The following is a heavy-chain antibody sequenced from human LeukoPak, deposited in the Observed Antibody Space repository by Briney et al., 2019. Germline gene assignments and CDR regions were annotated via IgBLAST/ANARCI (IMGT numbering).Heavy chain of an antibody. J-gene: IGHJ6*03. CDR1: GGTFNSYS. V-gene: IGHV1-69*04. CDR2: IIPMLGIA. Sequence: SVKVSCKTSGGTFNSYSISWVRQAPGQGLEWMGRIIPMLGIANYARKFQGRVTITADRSTSTAYMDVSSLRSEDTAVYYCARVGCSSVSCYYYHMDVWGKGTTVTVSS. D-gene: IGHD2-2*01. CDR3: ARVGCSSVSCYYYHMDV.